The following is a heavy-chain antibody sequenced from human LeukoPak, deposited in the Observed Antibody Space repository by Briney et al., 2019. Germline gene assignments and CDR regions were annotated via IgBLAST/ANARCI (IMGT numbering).Heavy chain of an antibody. CDR3: ARGTTVITPWFDP. CDR2: IYYSGST. Sequence: PSETLSLTCTVSGGSISSSSYYWGWIRQPPGKGLEWIGSIYYSGSTYYNPSLKSRVTISVDTSKNQFSLKLTSVTAADTAVYYCARGTTVITPWFDPWGQGTLVTVAS. V-gene: IGHV4-39*07. J-gene: IGHJ5*02. D-gene: IGHD4-23*01. CDR1: GGSISSSSYY.